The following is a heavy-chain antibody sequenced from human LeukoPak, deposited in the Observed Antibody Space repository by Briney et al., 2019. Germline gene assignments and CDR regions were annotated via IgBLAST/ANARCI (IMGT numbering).Heavy chain of an antibody. Sequence: PSETLSLTCTVSGDSFTSVTDYWACIRQPPGKGLEWIASGDYSGGTYYNPSLESRVAISADMSKNQISLKLTSVTGADTAVYYCAGERGEEYSSGWYKTNYFYNWGQGIRVTVSS. CDR1: GDSFTSVTDY. D-gene: IGHD6-19*01. V-gene: IGHV4-39*07. CDR2: GDYSGGT. J-gene: IGHJ4*02. CDR3: AGERGEEYSSGWYKTNYFYN.